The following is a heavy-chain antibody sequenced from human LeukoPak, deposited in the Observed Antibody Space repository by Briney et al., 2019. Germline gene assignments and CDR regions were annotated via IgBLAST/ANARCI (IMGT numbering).Heavy chain of an antibody. CDR3: ARDKGGSYYVYCDY. J-gene: IGHJ4*02. Sequence: GGSLRLSCAASGFTFSSYAMHWVRQAPGKGLEWVAVISYDGSNKYYADSVKGRFTISRDSSKNTLYLQMNSLRAEDTAVYYCARDKGGSYYVYCDYWGQGTLVTVSS. CDR1: GFTFSSYA. D-gene: IGHD1-26*01. V-gene: IGHV3-30-3*01. CDR2: ISYDGSNK.